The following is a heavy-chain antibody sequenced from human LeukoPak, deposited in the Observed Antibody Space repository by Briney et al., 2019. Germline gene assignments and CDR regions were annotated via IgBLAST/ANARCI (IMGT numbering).Heavy chain of an antibody. Sequence: PSETLSLTCTVSGGSISSSSYYWGWIRQPPGKGLEWIGSIYYSGSTYYNPSLKSRVTISVDTSKNQFSLKLSSVTAADTAVYYCARRRVERWLQWGIWGQGTMVTVSS. V-gene: IGHV4-39*01. CDR1: GGSISSSSYY. CDR2: IYYSGST. D-gene: IGHD5-24*01. CDR3: ARRRVERWLQWGI. J-gene: IGHJ3*02.